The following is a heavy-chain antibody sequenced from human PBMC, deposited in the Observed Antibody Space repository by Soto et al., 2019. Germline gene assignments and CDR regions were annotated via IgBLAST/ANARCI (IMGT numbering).Heavy chain of an antibody. CDR2: ISSSSSTI. CDR3: ASTMIVVVITMDFDY. V-gene: IGHV3-48*02. CDR1: GFTFSIYS. J-gene: IGHJ4*02. D-gene: IGHD3-22*01. Sequence: GGSLRLSCAASGFTFSIYSMNWFRQAPGKGLEWVSYISSSSSTIYYADSVKGRFTISRDNAKNSLYLQMNSLRDEDTAVYYCASTMIVVVITMDFDYWGQGTLVTVSS.